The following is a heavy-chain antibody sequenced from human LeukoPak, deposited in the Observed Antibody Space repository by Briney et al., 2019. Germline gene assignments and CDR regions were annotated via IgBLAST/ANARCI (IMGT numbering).Heavy chain of an antibody. CDR1: GGSISSYY. CDR3: ARARPVLRFLEWLSDYFDY. V-gene: IGHV4-34*01. J-gene: IGHJ4*02. Sequence: KPSETLSLTCTVSGGSISSYYWSWIRQPPGKGLEWIGEINHSGSTNYNPSLKSRVTISVDTSKNQFSLKLSSVTAADTAVYYYARARPVLRFLEWLSDYFDYWGQGTLVTVSS. CDR2: INHSGST. D-gene: IGHD3-3*01.